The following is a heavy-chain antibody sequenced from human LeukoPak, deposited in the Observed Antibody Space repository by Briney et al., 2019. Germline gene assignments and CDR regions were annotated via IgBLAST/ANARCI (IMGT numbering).Heavy chain of an antibody. CDR3: ARDLGIAAAGDY. Sequence: PGGSLRLSCAASGFTFSSYAMSWVRQAPGKGLEWVSAISGGFTYSADSVKGRFTISRDNSKNTLYLQMNSLRVEDTAVYYCARDLGIAAAGDYWGQGTLVTVSS. D-gene: IGHD6-13*01. CDR1: GFTFSSYA. V-gene: IGHV3-23*01. J-gene: IGHJ4*02. CDR2: ISGGFT.